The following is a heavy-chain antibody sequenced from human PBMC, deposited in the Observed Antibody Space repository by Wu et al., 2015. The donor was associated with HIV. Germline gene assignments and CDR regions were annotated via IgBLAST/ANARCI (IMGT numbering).Heavy chain of an antibody. V-gene: IGHV1-2*02. CDR1: GYTFSGYY. Sequence: QVQLVQSGAEVKKPGASVKVSCKTSGYTFSGYYLHWVRLAPGQGLEWMGWINTKNGGTKYSQKFQGRVTMTRDTSISTAYMELSRLRSDDTAVYYCARDFAFYCSGGSCYSIDYWGQGTLVTVSS. CDR2: INTKNGGT. D-gene: IGHD2-15*01. J-gene: IGHJ4*02. CDR3: ARDFAFYCSGGSCYSIDY.